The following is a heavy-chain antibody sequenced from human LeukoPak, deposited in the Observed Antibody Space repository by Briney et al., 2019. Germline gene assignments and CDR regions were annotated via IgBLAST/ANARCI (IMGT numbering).Heavy chain of an antibody. CDR2: IYADGAT. CDR1: GFTLSQNY. CDR3: ARDRAGTKAWVEFDP. D-gene: IGHD3-10*01. J-gene: IGHJ5*02. V-gene: IGHV3-66*02. Sequence: GGSLRLSRAASGFTLSQNYMSWVRQAPGRGLEWVSLIYADGATHYADSVKGRFTISRDNSKNTVYLEMNSLRAEDTAVYYCARDRAGTKAWVEFDPWGQGTLVTVSS.